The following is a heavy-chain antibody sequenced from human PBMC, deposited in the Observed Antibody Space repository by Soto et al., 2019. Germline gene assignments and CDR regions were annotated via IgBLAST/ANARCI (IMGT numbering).Heavy chain of an antibody. D-gene: IGHD6-13*01. Sequence: GESLKISCQGSGYSFNSYWNGWARQMPGTGLEGMGIIYPGDSDTRYSPSFQGQVHISADKSISTAYLQWSGLKASDTSMYSCARLSAPVAEAYSSPQDHYYYGMDVWGQGTTVTVSS. V-gene: IGHV5-51*01. CDR3: ARLSAPVAEAYSSPQDHYYYGMDV. J-gene: IGHJ6*02. CDR1: GYSFNSYW. CDR2: IYPGDSDT.